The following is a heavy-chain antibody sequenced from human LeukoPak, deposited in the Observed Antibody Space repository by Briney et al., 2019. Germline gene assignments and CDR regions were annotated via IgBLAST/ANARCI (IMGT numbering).Heavy chain of an antibody. Sequence: PSGTLSLTCAVSGGSISSSNWWSWVRQPPGKGLEWIGSIYYSGSTYYNPSLKSRVTISVDTSKNQFSLKLSSVTAADTAVYYCARDVGSSGYWGQGTLVTVSS. D-gene: IGHD6-19*01. CDR3: ARDVGSSGY. CDR1: GGSISSSNW. V-gene: IGHV4-4*02. J-gene: IGHJ4*02. CDR2: IYYSGST.